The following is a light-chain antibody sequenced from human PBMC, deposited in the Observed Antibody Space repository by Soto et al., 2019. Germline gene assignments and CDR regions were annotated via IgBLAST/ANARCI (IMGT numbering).Light chain of an antibody. CDR2: AAS. V-gene: IGKV1-39*01. CDR1: QSISSY. Sequence: DIQMTLSPSSLSASVGDRVTITCRASQSISSYLNWYQKKEGKVPKLLIYAASTLQSGVPSRFSGSGSGTDFTLTISSLQPEDFATYYCQQTYSDLGTFGQGTRLEIK. J-gene: IGKJ2*01. CDR3: QQTYSDLGT.